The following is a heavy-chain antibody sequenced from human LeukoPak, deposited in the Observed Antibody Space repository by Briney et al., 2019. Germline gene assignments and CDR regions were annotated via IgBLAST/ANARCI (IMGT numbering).Heavy chain of an antibody. D-gene: IGHD1-26*01. V-gene: IGHV3-23*01. CDR2: ISGSGYST. CDR1: GFTFSTFA. Sequence: GGSLRLSCAASGFTFSTFAMTWVRQAPGKGLEWVSAISGSGYSTYYADSVKGRFTISRDNSKNTLYLQMNSLRAEDTALYFCAQWSRYFDYWGQGTLVTVSS. J-gene: IGHJ4*02. CDR3: AQWSRYFDY.